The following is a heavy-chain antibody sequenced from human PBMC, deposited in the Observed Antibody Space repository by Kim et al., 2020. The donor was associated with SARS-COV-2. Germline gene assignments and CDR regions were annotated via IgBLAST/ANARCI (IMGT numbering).Heavy chain of an antibody. J-gene: IGHJ3*01. Sequence: GVSLRLSCEASGFTFNTYPMNWVRQSPGKGLDWVANIRDSGSSMSYADSVKGRFTISRDNAKNSLYLHMTGLRAEDTAVYYCARDWSCAFDLWGPGTMVTVSS. D-gene: IGHD2-8*02. CDR3: ARDWSCAFDL. V-gene: IGHV3-48*04. CDR1: GFTFNTYP. CDR2: IRDSGSSM.